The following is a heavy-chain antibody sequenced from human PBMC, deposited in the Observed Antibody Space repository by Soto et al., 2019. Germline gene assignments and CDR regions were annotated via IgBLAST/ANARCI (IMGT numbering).Heavy chain of an antibody. CDR3: ATRGFPLGYCSSTRCYDYYYYRIAV. J-gene: IGHJ6*02. CDR2: IWYDGSNK. V-gene: IGHV3-33*01. Sequence: PGGSLRLSCAASGFTFSSYGMHWVRQAPGKGLEWVAVIWYDGSNKYYADSVKGRFTISRDNSKNTLYLQMNSLRAEDTAVYYCATRGFPLGYCSSTRCYDYYYYRIAVPTQGTTVT. CDR1: GFTFSSYG. D-gene: IGHD2-2*01.